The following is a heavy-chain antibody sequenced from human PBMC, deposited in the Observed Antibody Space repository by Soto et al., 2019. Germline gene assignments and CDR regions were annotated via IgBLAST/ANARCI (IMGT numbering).Heavy chain of an antibody. CDR3: ARLGSDNFWSGQIDY. Sequence: EALKISCKASGYSFTISCIGWGRHMPWKGLEGMGIIYPGDSDTRYSTAFQGQVTISADKSISTAYLQWSSLKASDTAMYYCARLGSDNFWSGQIDYWGQGPLVTVSS. CDR2: IYPGDSDT. CDR1: GYSFTISC. D-gene: IGHD3-3*01. V-gene: IGHV5-51*01. J-gene: IGHJ4*02.